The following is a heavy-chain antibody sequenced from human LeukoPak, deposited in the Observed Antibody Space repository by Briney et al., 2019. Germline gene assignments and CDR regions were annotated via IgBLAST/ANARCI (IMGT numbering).Heavy chain of an antibody. D-gene: IGHD2-15*01. J-gene: IGHJ4*02. CDR2: IKQDGSEK. V-gene: IGHV3-7*03. CDR1: GLTFSSYW. CDR3: ARGGDIVVVAAAETEYYFDY. Sequence: GGSLRLSCAASGLTFSSYWMSWVRQTPGKGLEWVANIKQDGSEKYYVDSVKGRFTISRDNAKNSLYLQMNSLRAEDTAVYYCARGGDIVVVAAAETEYYFDYWGQGTLVTVSS.